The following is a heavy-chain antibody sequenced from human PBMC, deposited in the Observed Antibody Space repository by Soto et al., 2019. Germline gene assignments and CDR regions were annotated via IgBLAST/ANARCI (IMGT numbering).Heavy chain of an antibody. CDR1: GFTVSSYW. V-gene: IGHV3-74*01. CDR3: ARGDGEHYDGNGYLGRQ. CDR2: IKSDGSGT. Sequence: EGQLVESGGGVGQPGEFLTLSCAASGFTVSSYWMHWVRQAPVKGLVWVSRIKSDGSGTYLGDSVKGRLTISRDNARNTLYLQMDNLSVEYMAVYFCARGDGEHYDGNGYLGRQWCQGTLVTFSS. D-gene: IGHD3-22*01. J-gene: IGHJ4*02.